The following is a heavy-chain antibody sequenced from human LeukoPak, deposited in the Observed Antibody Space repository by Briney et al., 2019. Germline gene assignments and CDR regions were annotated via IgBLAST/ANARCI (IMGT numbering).Heavy chain of an antibody. CDR1: GFTFSSYG. J-gene: IGHJ4*02. CDR3: ARAADYGEFDY. Sequence: GGSLRLSCAASGFTFSSYGMSWVRQAPGKGLEWVSAISGGAGGTYYAQSVKGRFTISRDNSKNTLYLQMNSLRAEDTAVYYCARAADYGEFDYWGQGTLVTVSS. D-gene: IGHD4-17*01. V-gene: IGHV3-23*01. CDR2: ISGGAGGT.